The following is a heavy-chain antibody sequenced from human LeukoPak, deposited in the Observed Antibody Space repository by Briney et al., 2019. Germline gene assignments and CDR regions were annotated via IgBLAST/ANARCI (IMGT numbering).Heavy chain of an antibody. V-gene: IGHV4-61*02. Sequence: RTSETLSLTCTVSGGSISSDSYYWSWIRQPAGKGLEWIGRIYTSGSTNYNPSLKSRVTISVDTSKKQFSLKLSSVTAADTAVYYCEIVDGYNEERLFDSWGQGTLVTVSS. CDR1: GGSISSDSYY. D-gene: IGHD5-24*01. J-gene: IGHJ4*02. CDR2: IYTSGST. CDR3: EIVDGYNEERLFDS.